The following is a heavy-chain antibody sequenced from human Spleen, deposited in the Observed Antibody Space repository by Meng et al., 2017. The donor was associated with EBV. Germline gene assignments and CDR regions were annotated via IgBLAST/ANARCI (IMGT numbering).Heavy chain of an antibody. CDR1: GGTFSSFA. V-gene: IGHV1-69*06. D-gene: IGHD3-16*01. CDR3: AYEAIENWFDP. CDR2: IIPMYGTT. J-gene: IGHJ5*02. Sequence: QVQLVQSGAEVKKAGSSVKVSCKASGGTFSSFAISWVRQAPGQGLEWMGTIIPMYGTTNYAQKFQGRVTMTAVSSSTTMYMELTSLTSDDTAVYYCAYEAIENWFDPWGQGTLVTVSS.